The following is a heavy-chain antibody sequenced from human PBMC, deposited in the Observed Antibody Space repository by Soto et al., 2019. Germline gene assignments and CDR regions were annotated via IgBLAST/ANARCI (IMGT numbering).Heavy chain of an antibody. CDR2: IIPNSGGT. V-gene: IGHV1-2*04. D-gene: IGHD2-2*01. CDR3: ARASRSGGTRPNMYYYYMDV. CDR1: GYTFTGYY. J-gene: IGHJ6*03. Sequence: ASVKVSCKASGYTFTGYYMHWVRQAPGQGLEWLGLIIPNSGGTNYAQKFQGWVTMTRDTSISTAFMELSRLRSDDTAVYYCARASRSGGTRPNMYYYYMDVWGKGTTVTVSS.